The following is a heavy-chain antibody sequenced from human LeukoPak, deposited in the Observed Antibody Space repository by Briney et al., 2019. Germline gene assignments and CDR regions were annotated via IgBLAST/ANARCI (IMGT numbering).Heavy chain of an antibody. CDR1: GFTFSSYA. CDR3: AKADTVVVTAMTLDL. Sequence: GGSLRPSCAASGFTFSSYAMHWVRQAPGKGLEWVAVISYDGSNKYYADSVKGRFTISRDNSKNTLYPQMNSLRAEDTAVYYCAKADTVVVTAMTLDLWGRGTLVTVSS. CDR2: ISYDGSNK. J-gene: IGHJ2*01. V-gene: IGHV3-30*04. D-gene: IGHD2-21*02.